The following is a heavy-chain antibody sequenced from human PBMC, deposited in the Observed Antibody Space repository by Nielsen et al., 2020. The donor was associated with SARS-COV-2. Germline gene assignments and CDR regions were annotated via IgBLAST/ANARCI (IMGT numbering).Heavy chain of an antibody. V-gene: IGHV3-7*01. CDR2: IKPDGSEK. J-gene: IGHJ4*02. Sequence: GESLKISCAASGFTFSTYWMSWVRQAPGKGLEWVANIKPDGSEKYYADSVKGRFTISRDNSKNTLYLQMNSLRVEDTAVYYCARTPLDDHGDYFDYWGQGTLVTVSS. D-gene: IGHD4-17*01. CDR1: GFTFSTYW. CDR3: ARTPLDDHGDYFDY.